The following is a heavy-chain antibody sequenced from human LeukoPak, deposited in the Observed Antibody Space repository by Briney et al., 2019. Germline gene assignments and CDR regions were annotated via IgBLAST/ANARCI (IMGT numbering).Heavy chain of an antibody. D-gene: IGHD3-22*01. J-gene: IGHJ3*02. Sequence: GGSLRLSCAASGFTFSRYWMHWVRQAPEKGLVWVSCINSDGRSTIHADSVKGRFTIFRDKAKKTLYPQMNSLRAEDTDVYNCARETYYYDSSGYYSLTGRGFDIWGQGTMLTVSS. CDR2: INSDGRST. CDR1: GFTFSRYW. CDR3: ARETYYYDSSGYYSLTGRGFDI. V-gene: IGHV3-74*01.